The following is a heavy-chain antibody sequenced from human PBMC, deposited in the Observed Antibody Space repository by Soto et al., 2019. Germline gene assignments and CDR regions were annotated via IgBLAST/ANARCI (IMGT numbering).Heavy chain of an antibody. Sequence: EVPLLESGGGLVQPGGSLRLSCAASGFTFSSFVMNWVRQAPGKGLEWVSTISPGADVSHYTDSVKGRFPISRDNSRRTLHLQMDSLRVEDAAVYFCVRRAITATTKWGAFDVWGQGTAVTVSS. V-gene: IGHV3-23*01. J-gene: IGHJ3*01. CDR1: GFTFSSFV. D-gene: IGHD1-20*01. CDR3: VRRAITATTKWGAFDV. CDR2: ISPGADVS.